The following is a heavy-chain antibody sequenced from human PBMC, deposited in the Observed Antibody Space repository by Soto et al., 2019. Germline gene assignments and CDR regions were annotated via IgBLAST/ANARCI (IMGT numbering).Heavy chain of an antibody. CDR1: GGSISSYF. CDR2: IYHGGST. CDR3: ARDQKMVRDTVVSPPGAPLYYYSGMDV. J-gene: IGHJ6*02. Sequence: QVQLQESGPGLVKPSETLSLTCTVSGGSISSYFWSWLRQSPERGLEWIGSIYHGGSTDYNPSLGSRVTISVRPSRNQFFLNLTSVTAADAAVYYCARDQKMVRDTVVSPPGAPLYYYSGMDVWGQGTTVTVSS. V-gene: IGHV4-59*01. D-gene: IGHD2-21*01.